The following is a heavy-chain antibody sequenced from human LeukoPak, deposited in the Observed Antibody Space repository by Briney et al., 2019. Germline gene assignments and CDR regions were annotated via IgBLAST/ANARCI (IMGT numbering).Heavy chain of an antibody. CDR1: GFTFSNYA. Sequence: PGGSLRLSCAASGFTFSNYAMSWVRQAPGKGLEWVSGISGSGTSTYYADSVKGRFTISRDNSKNTLYLQMNSLRAEDTAVYYCAKVDGYCSGGSCYPVDYWGQGTLVTVSS. CDR2: ISGSGTST. CDR3: AKVDGYCSGGSCYPVDY. J-gene: IGHJ4*02. D-gene: IGHD2-15*01. V-gene: IGHV3-23*01.